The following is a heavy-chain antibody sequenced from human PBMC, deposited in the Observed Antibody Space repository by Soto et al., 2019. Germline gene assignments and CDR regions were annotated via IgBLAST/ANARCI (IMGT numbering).Heavy chain of an antibody. CDR2: IHGDNGNT. V-gene: IGHV1-3*01. J-gene: IGHJ6*03. CDR3: AREPVRHLLPPELYMYV. CDR1: GYSFSTYA. D-gene: IGHD2-15*01. Sequence: QVHLVQSGAEVKKPGASVKVSCKASGYSFSTYAMNWVRQAPGQGLEWMGWIHGDNGNTKYSQKFQGRVTITRDTSASTFTSYMELSSLRSEDTGVYYCAREPVRHLLPPELYMYVWGEGTTVTVSS.